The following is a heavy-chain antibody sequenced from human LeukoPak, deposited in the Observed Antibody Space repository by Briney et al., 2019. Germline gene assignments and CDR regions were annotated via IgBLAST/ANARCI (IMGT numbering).Heavy chain of an antibody. Sequence: GGSLRLSCAASGFTFSSYAMSWVRQAPGKGLEWVSAISGSGGSTYYADSVKGRFTISRDNSKNTLYLQMNSLRAEDTAVYYCAKAPPAYGGSSGCSDYWGQGTLVTVSS. J-gene: IGHJ4*02. V-gene: IGHV3-23*01. CDR2: ISGSGGST. D-gene: IGHD4-23*01. CDR3: AKAPPAYGGSSGCSDY. CDR1: GFTFSSYA.